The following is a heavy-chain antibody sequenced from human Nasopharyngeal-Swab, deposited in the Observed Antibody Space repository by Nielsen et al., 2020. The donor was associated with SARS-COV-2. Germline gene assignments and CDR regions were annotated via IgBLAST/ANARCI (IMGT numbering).Heavy chain of an antibody. D-gene: IGHD2/OR15-2a*01. J-gene: IGHJ3*02. CDR1: GGSFSGYY. CDR2: INHSGST. Sequence: SETLSLTCAVYGGSFSGYYWSWIRQPPGKGLEWIGEINHSGSTNYNPSLKSRVTISVDTSKNQFSLKLSSVTAADTAVYYWVTALSDAFDIWGQGTMVTVSS. CDR3: VTALSDAFDI. V-gene: IGHV4-34*01.